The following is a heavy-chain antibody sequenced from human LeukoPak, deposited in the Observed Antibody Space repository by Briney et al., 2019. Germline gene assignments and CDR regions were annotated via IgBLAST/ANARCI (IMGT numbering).Heavy chain of an antibody. J-gene: IGHJ1*01. V-gene: IGHV3-21*01. CDR1: GFTFSSYS. Sequence: GGSLRLSCAASGFTFSSYSMNWVRQAPGKGLEWVSSISSSSSYIYYAHSVKGRFTISRDNAKNSLYLQMNSLRAEDTAVYYCARVDGDYDPLQHWGQGTLVTVSS. CDR2: ISSSSSYI. D-gene: IGHD4-17*01. CDR3: ARVDGDYDPLQH.